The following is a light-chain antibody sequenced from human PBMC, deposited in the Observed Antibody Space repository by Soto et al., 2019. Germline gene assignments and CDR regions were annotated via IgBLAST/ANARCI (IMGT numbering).Light chain of an antibody. Sequence: HSVLTQPASVSGSPGQSITISCTGTSSDVGAYKYVSWYQQHPGKAPKLIIYGVSNRPSGVSNRFSGSKSGNTAFLTISGLQPEDEADYYCSSFTGTTTLDVFGTGTKVTVL. J-gene: IGLJ1*01. CDR1: SSDVGAYKY. CDR2: GVS. CDR3: SSFTGTTTLDV. V-gene: IGLV2-14*03.